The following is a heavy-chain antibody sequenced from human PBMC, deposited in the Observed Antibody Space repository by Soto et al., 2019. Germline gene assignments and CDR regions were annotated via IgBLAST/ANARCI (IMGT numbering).Heavy chain of an antibody. CDR1: GGSFSGYY. CDR3: ARRTGVLRFLEWLSPHYGMDV. CDR2: INHSGST. V-gene: IGHV4-34*01. Sequence: SETLSLTCAVYGGSFSGYYWSWIRQPPGKGLEWIGEINHSGSTNYNPSPKSRVTISVDTSKNQFSLKLSSVTAADTAVYYCARRTGVLRFLEWLSPHYGMDVWGQGTTVTVSS. D-gene: IGHD3-3*01. J-gene: IGHJ6*02.